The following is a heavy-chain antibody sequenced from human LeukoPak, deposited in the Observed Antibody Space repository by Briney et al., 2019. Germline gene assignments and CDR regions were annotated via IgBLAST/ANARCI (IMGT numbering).Heavy chain of an antibody. CDR3: ARASLRSYGAPDY. D-gene: IGHD5-18*01. V-gene: IGHV4-59*01. Sequence: SETLSLTCTVSGGSISGYYWSWIRQPPGKGLEWIGYIYYSGSTNYNPSLKSRVTISVDTSKNQFSPKLSSVTAADTAVYYCARASLRSYGAPDYWGQGTLVTVSS. CDR1: GGSISGYY. J-gene: IGHJ4*02. CDR2: IYYSGST.